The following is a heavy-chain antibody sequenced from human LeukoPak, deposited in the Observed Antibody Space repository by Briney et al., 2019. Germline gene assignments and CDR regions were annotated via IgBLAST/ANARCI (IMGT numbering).Heavy chain of an antibody. CDR2: INTNTGNP. CDR3: ARAGFYGSGSYHDY. J-gene: IGHJ4*02. D-gene: IGHD3-10*01. CDR1: GYTFTTYA. V-gene: IGHV7-4-1*02. Sequence: ASVKVSCKASGYTFTTYAMNWVRQAPGQALEWMGWINTNTGNPTYAQGFTRRVVFSLDPSVSTAYLQISSLKAEDTAVYYCARAGFYGSGSYHDYWGQGTLVTVSS.